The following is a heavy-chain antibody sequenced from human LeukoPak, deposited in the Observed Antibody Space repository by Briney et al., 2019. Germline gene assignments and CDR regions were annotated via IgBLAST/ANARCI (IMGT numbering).Heavy chain of an antibody. J-gene: IGHJ5*02. D-gene: IGHD6-13*01. CDR3: ARYRAGYSSSYSGFDP. Sequence: SETLSLTCTVSGASISSSSYYWGWLRQPPGKGLEWIGSIYYSGSTYNNPSPKSRVTISVDTSKNQSSLKLSSVTAADTAVYYCARYRAGYSSSYSGFDPWGQGTLVTVSS. V-gene: IGHV4-39*07. CDR2: IYYSGST. CDR1: GASISSSSYY.